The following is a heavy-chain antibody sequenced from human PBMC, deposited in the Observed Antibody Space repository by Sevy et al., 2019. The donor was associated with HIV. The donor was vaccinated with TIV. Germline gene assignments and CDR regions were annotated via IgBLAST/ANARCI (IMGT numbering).Heavy chain of an antibody. CDR2: IKADGTDK. Sequence: GGSLRLSCAASGFTFSAYWMNWVRQAPGKGLEWVANIKADGTDKHYVDSVEGRFTISRDNAKNSLYLQMNSLRVEDTAVYYCAKETTGGFDSWGQGTLVTVSS. CDR3: AKETTGGFDS. V-gene: IGHV3-7*01. J-gene: IGHJ4*02. CDR1: GFTFSAYW. D-gene: IGHD3-16*01.